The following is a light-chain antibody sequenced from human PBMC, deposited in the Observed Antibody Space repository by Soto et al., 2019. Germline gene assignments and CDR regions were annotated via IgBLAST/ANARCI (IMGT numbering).Light chain of an antibody. CDR1: QSLTGR. Sequence: DIQMTQSPSTLSASIGDRVTLTCRASQSLTGRLAWYQQKPGRPPKLLIYDVSNLESGVPSRFSGSESGTNFTLTISGLRPDDFATFSCQQYKVYPYTFGQGT. J-gene: IGKJ2*01. CDR2: DVS. V-gene: IGKV1-5*01. CDR3: QQYKVYPYT.